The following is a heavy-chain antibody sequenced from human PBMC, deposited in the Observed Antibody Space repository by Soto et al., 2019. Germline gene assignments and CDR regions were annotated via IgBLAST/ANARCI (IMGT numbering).Heavy chain of an antibody. D-gene: IGHD6-19*01. CDR2: IYYSGST. J-gene: IGHJ5*02. CDR3: LRPPRYSSYYLFDD. CDR1: GGSISSSSYY. V-gene: IGHV4-39*01. Sequence: SETLSLTCTVSGGSISSSSYYWGWIRQPPGKGLEWIGSIYYSGSTYYNPSLKSRVTISVGTSKNQFSLKLSSVTAADTAVYYCLRPPRYSSYYLFDDWGQGSLVTGSS.